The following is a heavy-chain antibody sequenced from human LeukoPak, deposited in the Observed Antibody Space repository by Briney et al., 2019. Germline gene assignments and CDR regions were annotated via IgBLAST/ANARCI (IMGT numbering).Heavy chain of an antibody. V-gene: IGHV3-53*01. D-gene: IGHD2-15*01. J-gene: IGHJ4*02. CDR2: VYSGDST. Sequence: GGSLRLSCAASGLNVNNNYMNWVRQAPGKGLEWVAIVYSGDSTSYADSVKGRFTISRDNSKNTLYLQMNSLRAEDTAVYYCAKDLTCSGGSCSTGYDYWGQGTLVTVSS. CDR3: AKDLTCSGGSCSTGYDY. CDR1: GLNVNNNY.